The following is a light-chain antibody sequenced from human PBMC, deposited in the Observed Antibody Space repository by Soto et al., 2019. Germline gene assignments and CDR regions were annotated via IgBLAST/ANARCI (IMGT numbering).Light chain of an antibody. V-gene: IGLV2-14*01. Sequence: ALTQSASVSVSPGQSITISCTGTNSDVGGHDYVSWYQQHPGKAPTLMIYHVTNRPSGVSSRFSGSKSGNTAFLIISGLQAEDEADYYCSSYTSSSTFVFGTGTKVTVL. J-gene: IGLJ1*01. CDR1: NSDVGGHDY. CDR2: HVT. CDR3: SSYTSSSTFV.